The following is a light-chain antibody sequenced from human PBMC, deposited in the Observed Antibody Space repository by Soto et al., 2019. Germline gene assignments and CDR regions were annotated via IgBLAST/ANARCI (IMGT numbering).Light chain of an antibody. CDR2: KAS. CDR1: QSISSW. V-gene: IGKV1-5*03. J-gene: IGKJ1*01. Sequence: DIPMTQSPSTLSASVGDRVTITCRASQSISSWLAWYQQKPGKAPKLLIYKASSLESGVPSRFSGSGSGTEFTLTISILQPDDFATYYCQQYNSYRTFGQGTKVEIK. CDR3: QQYNSYRT.